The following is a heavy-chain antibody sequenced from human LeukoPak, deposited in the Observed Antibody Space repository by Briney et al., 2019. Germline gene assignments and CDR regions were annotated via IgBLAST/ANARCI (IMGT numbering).Heavy chain of an antibody. D-gene: IGHD2-15*01. J-gene: IGHJ4*02. CDR3: ARASAQWSDY. CDR1: DYTFTNYG. CDR2: ISAYNGDT. Sequence: ASVKVSCKASDYTFTNYGISWVRQAPGQGLEWLGWISAYNGDTNYAQKFQGRLTLTTDTSTSTAYMELRRLRSDDTAIYYCARASAQWSDYWGQGTLVTVSS. V-gene: IGHV1-18*01.